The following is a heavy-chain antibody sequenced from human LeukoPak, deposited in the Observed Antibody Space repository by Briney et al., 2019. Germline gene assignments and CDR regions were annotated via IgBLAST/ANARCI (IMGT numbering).Heavy chain of an antibody. CDR2: ISYDGSNK. CDR3: ARDAVAGTSGNWFDP. V-gene: IGHV3-30*03. CDR1: GFTFSSYG. D-gene: IGHD6-19*01. Sequence: PGGSLRLSCAASGFTFSSYGMHWVRQAPGKGLEWVAVISYDGSNKYYADSVKGRFTISRDNSKNTLYLQMNSLRAEDTAVYYCARDAVAGTSGNWFDPWGQGTLVTVSS. J-gene: IGHJ5*02.